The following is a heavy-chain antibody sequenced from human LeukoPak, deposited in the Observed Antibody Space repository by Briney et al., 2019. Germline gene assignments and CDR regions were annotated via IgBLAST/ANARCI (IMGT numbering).Heavy chain of an antibody. J-gene: IGHJ3*02. V-gene: IGHV1-69*13. CDR2: IIPIFGTA. CDR1: GGTFSSYA. CDR3: AKLIYCGGDCYSRMYDAFDI. Sequence: GASVKVSCKASGGTFSSYAISWVRQAPGQGLEWMGGIIPIFGTANYAQKFQGRVTITADESTSTAYMELSSLRSEDTAVYYCAKLIYCGGDCYSRMYDAFDIWGQGSMVTVSS. D-gene: IGHD2-21*02.